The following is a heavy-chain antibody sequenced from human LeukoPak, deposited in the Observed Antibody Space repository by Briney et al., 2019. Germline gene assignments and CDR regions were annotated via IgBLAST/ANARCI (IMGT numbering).Heavy chain of an antibody. CDR2: ISWNSGSI. CDR1: GFTFDDYA. Sequence: GESLRLSCAASGFTFDDYAMHWVRQAPGKGLEWVSGISWNSGSIGYADSVKGRFTISRDNAKNSLYLQMNSLRAEDMALYYCAKAYYYDSSGYYGGAFDIWGQGTMVTVSS. D-gene: IGHD3-22*01. J-gene: IGHJ3*02. V-gene: IGHV3-9*03. CDR3: AKAYYYDSSGYYGGAFDI.